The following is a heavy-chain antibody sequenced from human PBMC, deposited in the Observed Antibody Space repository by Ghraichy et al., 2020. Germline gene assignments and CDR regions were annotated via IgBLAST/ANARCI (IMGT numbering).Heavy chain of an antibody. D-gene: IGHD2-15*01. CDR3: AILRRNVFDT. CDR2: VHYSGST. V-gene: IGHV4-59*01. J-gene: IGHJ5*02. Sequence: GSLRLFCTVSGGSISSYYWNWVRQPPGKGLEWIGSVHYSGSTNYNPSLKSRVTISLDKSKNQFSLKLSSVTAEDTAVYYCAILRRNVFDTWGQGTLVTVSS. CDR1: GGSISSYY.